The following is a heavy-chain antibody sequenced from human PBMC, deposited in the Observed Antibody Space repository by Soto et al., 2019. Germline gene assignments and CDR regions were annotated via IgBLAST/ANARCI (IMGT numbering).Heavy chain of an antibody. J-gene: IGHJ4*02. CDR3: ARIGWGGDS. CDR2: IPNNGSP. V-gene: IGHV4-61*01. Sequence: NPSETLSLTCSVSGGSVRTGSYHWSWIRRPPGKGLEWIGFIPNNGSPDYNPSLKSRVVVSIDRSKNQFSLKVNSVTAADTAVYFCARIGWGGDSWGQGTLVTVSS. D-gene: IGHD7-27*01. CDR1: GGSVRTGSYH.